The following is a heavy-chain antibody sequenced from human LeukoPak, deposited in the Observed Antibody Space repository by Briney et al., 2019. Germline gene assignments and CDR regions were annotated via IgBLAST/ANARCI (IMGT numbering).Heavy chain of an antibody. CDR2: IYYSGST. CDR1: GGSISSYY. D-gene: IGHD4-11*01. J-gene: IGHJ5*02. V-gene: IGHV4-59*01. CDR3: ARYRGKTTVSSLDWFDP. Sequence: SETLSLTCTVSGGSISSYYWSWIRQPPGKGLEWIGYIYYSGSTKYNPSLKSRVTISVDTPKNQFSLKLSSVTAADTAVYYCARYRGKTTVSSLDWFDPWGQGTLVTVSS.